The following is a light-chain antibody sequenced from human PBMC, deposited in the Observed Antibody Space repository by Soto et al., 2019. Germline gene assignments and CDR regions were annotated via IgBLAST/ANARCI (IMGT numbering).Light chain of an antibody. CDR1: QTVSNTY. CDR3: QQYGAFPPP. J-gene: IGKJ4*01. Sequence: EIVLTQFPGALSLSPGERVTLSCRASQTVSNTYLAWYQQKSGQAPKFLIYGASNRATGIPDRFSGSGSGTDFTLTISRLEPEGFAVYYCQQYGAFPPPFGGGTKVEVK. CDR2: GAS. V-gene: IGKV3-20*01.